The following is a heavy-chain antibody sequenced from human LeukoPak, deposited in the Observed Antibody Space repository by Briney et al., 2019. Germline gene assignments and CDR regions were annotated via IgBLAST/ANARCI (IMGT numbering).Heavy chain of an antibody. J-gene: IGHJ5*02. V-gene: IGHV4-4*07. CDR2: IYTSGST. CDR3: ARGYYDFWSGLPDWFDP. D-gene: IGHD3-3*01. Sequence: SETLSLTCTVSGGSVSSFYWTWIRQPAGKGLEWIGRIYTSGSTNYNPSLKSRVTMSVDTSKNQFSLKLSSVTAADTAVYYCARGYYDFWSGLPDWFDPWGQGTLVTVSS. CDR1: GGSVSSFY.